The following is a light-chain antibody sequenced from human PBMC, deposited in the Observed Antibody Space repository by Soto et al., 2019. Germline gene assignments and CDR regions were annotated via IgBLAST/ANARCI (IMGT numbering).Light chain of an antibody. CDR2: EVS. V-gene: IGLV2-14*01. CDR3: SSYTSATSYV. J-gene: IGLJ1*01. CDR1: SSDVGGYDY. Sequence: SALTQPASVSGSPGQSITISCTGTSSDVGGYDYVSWFQQLPGKAPKLMIYEVSSRPSGVSSRFSGSKSGNTASLTISGLQAADEADYYCSSYTSATSYVFGTGTKLTVL.